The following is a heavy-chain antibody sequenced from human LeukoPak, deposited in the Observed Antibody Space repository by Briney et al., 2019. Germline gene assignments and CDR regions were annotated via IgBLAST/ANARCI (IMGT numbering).Heavy chain of an antibody. CDR1: GGSISSYY. CDR3: ARWCYGSGSYYPPYFDY. J-gene: IGHJ4*02. CDR2: IYYSGST. V-gene: IGHV4-59*01. Sequence: SETLSLTCTVSGGSISSYYWSWIRQPPGKGLEWIGYIYYSGSTNYNPSLTSRVTISVDTSKSQFPLKLSSVTAADTAVYYCARWCYGSGSYYPPYFDYWGQGTLVTVSS. D-gene: IGHD3-10*01.